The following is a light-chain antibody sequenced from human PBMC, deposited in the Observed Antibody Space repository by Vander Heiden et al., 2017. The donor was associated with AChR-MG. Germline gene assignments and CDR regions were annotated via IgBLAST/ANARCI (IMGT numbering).Light chain of an antibody. J-gene: IGLJ1*01. CDR1: SPNIGNNY. CDR3: GAWDSSLDTGV. V-gene: IGLV1-51*01. Sequence: QSVLTQPPSVSAAPGRKVTISCSGSSPNIGNNYVSWYQQFPGTAPKLLIFDNDKRPSGIPDRFSGSKSGTSATLGISGLQTGDEADYYCGAWDSSLDTGVFGTGTTVTV. CDR2: DND.